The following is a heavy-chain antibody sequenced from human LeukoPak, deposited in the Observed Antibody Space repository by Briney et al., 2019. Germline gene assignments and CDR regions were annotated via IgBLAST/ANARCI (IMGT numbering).Heavy chain of an antibody. CDR1: GGSISSSSYY. CDR3: ARDHRATGLFSFDY. Sequence: SETLSLTCTVSGGSISSSSYYWGWIRQPPGKGLEWIGSTYYSGSTYYNPSLKSRVTISVDTSKNQFSLKLSSVTAADTAVYYCARDHRATGLFSFDYWGQGTLVTVSS. J-gene: IGHJ4*02. V-gene: IGHV4-39*07. CDR2: TYYSGST. D-gene: IGHD5-24*01.